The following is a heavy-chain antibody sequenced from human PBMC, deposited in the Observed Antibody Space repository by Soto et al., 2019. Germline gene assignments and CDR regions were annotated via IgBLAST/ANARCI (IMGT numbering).Heavy chain of an antibody. CDR3: AKDGGSGYYIHYYFEY. J-gene: IGHJ4*02. V-gene: IGHV3-23*01. CDR1: GFTFSRYA. D-gene: IGHD3-3*01. Sequence: GVSLRLSCAPSGFTFSRYAMSWVRQAPGKGLEWVSAISGSGGSTYYADSVKGRFTISRDNSKNTLYLQMNSLRAEDTAVYYCAKDGGSGYYIHYYFEYWGQGTLVNV. CDR2: ISGSGGST.